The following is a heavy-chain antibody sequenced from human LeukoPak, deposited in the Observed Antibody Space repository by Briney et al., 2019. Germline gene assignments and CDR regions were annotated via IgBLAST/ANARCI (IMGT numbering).Heavy chain of an antibody. J-gene: IGHJ4*02. CDR3: ARLMRLSTSPDRYYLDY. V-gene: IGHV4-4*09. Sequence: SETLSLTCTVSGDSISSYYWSWIRQPPGKGLEWIGYIYTSGGTNYIPSPKGRVTISIDTSKNQFSLKLSSVTAADSAVYYCARLMRLSTSPDRYYLDYWGQGTLVTVSS. D-gene: IGHD6-6*01. CDR1: GDSISSYY. CDR2: IYTSGGT.